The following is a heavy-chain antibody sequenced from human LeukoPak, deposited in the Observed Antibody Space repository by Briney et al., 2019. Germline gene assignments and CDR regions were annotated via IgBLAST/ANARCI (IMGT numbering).Heavy chain of an antibody. CDR1: GGPISSYY. CDR2: IYTSGST. CDR3: AREYCSGGSCYVGY. D-gene: IGHD2-15*01. J-gene: IGHJ4*02. V-gene: IGHV4-4*07. Sequence: SETLSLTCTVSGGPISSYYWSWIRQPAGKGLEWIGRIYTSGSTNYNPSLKSRVTMSVDTSKNQFSLKLSSVTAADTAVYYCAREYCSGGSCYVGYWGQGTLVTVSS.